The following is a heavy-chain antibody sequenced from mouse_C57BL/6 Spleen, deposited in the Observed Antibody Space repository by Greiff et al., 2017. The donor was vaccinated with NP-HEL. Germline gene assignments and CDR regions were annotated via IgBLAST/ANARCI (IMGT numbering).Heavy chain of an antibody. CDR1: GFSFNTYA. Sequence: EVQRVESGGGLVQPKGSLKLSCAASGFSFNTYAMNWVRQAPGKGLEWVARIRSKSNNYATYYADSVKDRFTISRDDSESMLYLQMNNLKTEDTAMYYCVRQGGYDGYYDYAMDYWGQGTSVTVSS. CDR3: VRQGGYDGYYDYAMDY. D-gene: IGHD2-3*01. V-gene: IGHV10-1*01. CDR2: IRSKSNNYAT. J-gene: IGHJ4*01.